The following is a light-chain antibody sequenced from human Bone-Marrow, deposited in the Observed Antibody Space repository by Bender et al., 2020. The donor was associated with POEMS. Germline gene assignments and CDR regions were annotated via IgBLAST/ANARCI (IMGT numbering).Light chain of an antibody. CDR3: QVWGSSGDHAV. CDR1: SIGSKI. J-gene: IGLJ2*01. CDR2: DDT. Sequence: SYVLTQPPSVSVAPGQTARITCGGNSIGSKIVHWYQQKPGQAPVLVVYDDTDRPSGIPERFSGSNSGNTATLTISTVEAGDEADFYCQVWGSSGDHAVFGGGTKLTVL. V-gene: IGLV3-21*02.